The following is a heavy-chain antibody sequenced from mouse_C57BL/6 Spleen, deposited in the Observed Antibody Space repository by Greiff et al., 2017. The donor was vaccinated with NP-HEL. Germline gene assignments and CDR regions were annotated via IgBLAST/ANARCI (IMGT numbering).Heavy chain of an antibody. V-gene: IGHV5-16*01. J-gene: IGHJ2*01. CDR1: GFTFSDYY. CDR3: ARDDGYYPLDY. D-gene: IGHD2-3*01. Sequence: EVKVVESEGGLVQPGSSMKLSCTASGFTFSDYYMAWVRQVPEKGLEWVANINYDGSSTYYLDSLKSRFIISRDNAKNILYLQMSSLKSEDTATYYCARDDGYYPLDYWGQGTTLTVSS. CDR2: INYDGSST.